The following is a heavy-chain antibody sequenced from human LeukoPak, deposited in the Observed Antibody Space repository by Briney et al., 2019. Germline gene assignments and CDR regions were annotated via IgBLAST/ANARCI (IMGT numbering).Heavy chain of an antibody. CDR3: AREPGGYYYDSSGYYDN. V-gene: IGHV3-21*01. J-gene: IGHJ4*02. CDR1: GFSFSSYS. CDR2: ISSSSAYI. Sequence: PGGSLRLSCAASGFSFSSYSMTWVRQAPGKGLEWVSSISSSSAYIYYAHSVRGRFTISRDNAKNSLYLQMNSLRAEDTAVYYCAREPGGYYYDSSGYYDNWGQGTLVTVSS. D-gene: IGHD3-22*01.